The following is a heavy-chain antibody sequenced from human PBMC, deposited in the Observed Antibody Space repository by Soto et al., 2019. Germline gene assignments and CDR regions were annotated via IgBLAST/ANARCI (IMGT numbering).Heavy chain of an antibody. Sequence: PGGSLRLSCAASGFTFSSYGMHWVRQAPGKGLEWVAVIWYDGSNKYYADSVKGRFTISRDNSKNTLYLQMNSLRAEDTAVYYCARDTRYSSGWYKFDYWGQGTLVTVSS. CDR3: ARDTRYSSGWYKFDY. J-gene: IGHJ4*02. CDR1: GFTFSSYG. CDR2: IWYDGSNK. D-gene: IGHD6-19*01. V-gene: IGHV3-33*01.